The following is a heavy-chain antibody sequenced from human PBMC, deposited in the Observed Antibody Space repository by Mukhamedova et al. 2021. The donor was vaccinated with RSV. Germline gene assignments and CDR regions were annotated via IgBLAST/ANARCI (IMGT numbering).Heavy chain of an antibody. CDR3: AKDINSVAAAEIDY. V-gene: IGHV3-9*01. CDR2: ISWNSGSI. Sequence: GLEWVSGISWNSGSIGYADSVKGRFTISRDNAKNSLYLQMNSLRAEDTALYYCAKDINSVAAAEIDYWGQGTLVTVSS. D-gene: IGHD6-13*01. J-gene: IGHJ4*02.